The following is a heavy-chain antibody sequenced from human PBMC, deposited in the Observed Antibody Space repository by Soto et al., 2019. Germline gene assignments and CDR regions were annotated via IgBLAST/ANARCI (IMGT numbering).Heavy chain of an antibody. CDR2: IYHSGST. CDR1: GGSISSSNW. J-gene: IGHJ6*02. CDR3: AREGKPSSYAVDYYYYYYGMDV. D-gene: IGHD2-2*01. Sequence: SETLSLTCAVSGGSISSSNWWSWVRQPPGKGLEWIGEIYHSGSTNYNPSLKSRVTISVDKSKNQFSLKLSSVTAADTAVYYCAREGKPSSYAVDYYYYYYGMDVWGQGTTVTVSS. V-gene: IGHV4-4*02.